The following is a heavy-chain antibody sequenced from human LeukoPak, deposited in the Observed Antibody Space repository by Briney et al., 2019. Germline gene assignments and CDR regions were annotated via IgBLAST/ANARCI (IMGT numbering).Heavy chain of an antibody. CDR1: VFTFSSYW. Sequence: PGGSLRLSCAASVFTFSSYWMHWGRQAPGKGLGWVSRINRDGSSTNDADAVKGRVTISRDNAKNTLYLQMNSLRAEDTAVYYCATYNWEYEADYWGQGTLVTVSS. CDR2: INRDGSST. J-gene: IGHJ4*02. D-gene: IGHD1-20*01. CDR3: ATYNWEYEADY. V-gene: IGHV3-74*01.